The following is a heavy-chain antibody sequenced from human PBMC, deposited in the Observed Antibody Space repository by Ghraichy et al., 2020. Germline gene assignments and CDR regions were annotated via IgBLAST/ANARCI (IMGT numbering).Heavy chain of an antibody. D-gene: IGHD3-22*01. CDR1: GFIFSNYP. CDR2: IRSEGSPI. CDR3: VRDDSFGFDI. V-gene: IGHV3-48*02. Sequence: GASLRLSCTASGFIFSNYPMNWIRQAPGKGLEWVSNIRSEGSPITYSDSVRGRFSVSRDNAKNSLYLQMNSLRDDDTAVYYCVRDDSFGFDIWDRGTMVTVSS. J-gene: IGHJ3*02.